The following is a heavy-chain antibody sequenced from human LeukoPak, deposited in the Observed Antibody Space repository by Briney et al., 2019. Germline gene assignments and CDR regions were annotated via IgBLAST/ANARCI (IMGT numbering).Heavy chain of an antibody. J-gene: IGHJ4*02. Sequence: SETLSLTCAVSGGSISSSNWWSWVRQPPGKGLEWIGEIFHSGITNYNPSLKSRVTISLDKSKNQFYLKLTSVTAADTAVYYCTRVPTGTRGPAGYWGQGTLVTVSS. D-gene: IGHD1-1*01. CDR2: IFHSGIT. CDR3: TRVPTGTRGPAGY. CDR1: GGSISSSNW. V-gene: IGHV4-4*02.